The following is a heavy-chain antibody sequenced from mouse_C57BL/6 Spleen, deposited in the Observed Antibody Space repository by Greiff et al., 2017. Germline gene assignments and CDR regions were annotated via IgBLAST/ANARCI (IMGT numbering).Heavy chain of an antibody. CDR3: ARRGDYDYDEDYAMDY. CDR1: GYAFTNYL. CDR2: INPGSGGT. V-gene: IGHV1-54*01. Sequence: VQLQQSGAELVRPGTSVKVSCKASGYAFTNYLIEWVKQRPGQGLEWIGVINPGSGGTNYNEKFKGKATLTADKSSSTAYMQLSSLTSEDSAVYFCARRGDYDYDEDYAMDYWGQGTSVTVSS. J-gene: IGHJ4*01. D-gene: IGHD2-4*01.